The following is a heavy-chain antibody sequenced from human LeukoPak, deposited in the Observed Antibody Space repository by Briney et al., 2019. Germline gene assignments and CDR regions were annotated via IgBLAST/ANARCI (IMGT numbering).Heavy chain of an antibody. CDR1: GFTSSSYA. D-gene: IGHD3-22*01. J-gene: IGHJ6*02. V-gene: IGHV3-23*01. CDR2: ISGSGGST. CDR3: ASGRVYDSSGYYYSYYYGMDV. Sequence: GSLRLSCAASGFTSSSYAMSWVRQAPGKGLEWVSAISGSGGSTYYADSVKGRFTISRDNSKNTLYLQMNSLRAEDTAVYYCASGRVYDSSGYYYSYYYGMDVWGQGTTVTVSS.